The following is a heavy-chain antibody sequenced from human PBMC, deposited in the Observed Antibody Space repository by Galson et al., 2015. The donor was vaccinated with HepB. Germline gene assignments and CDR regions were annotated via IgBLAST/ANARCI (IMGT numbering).Heavy chain of an antibody. V-gene: IGHV3-21*01. CDR2: ISSSSSYI. CDR3: ARDRSWQQQPPGP. J-gene: IGHJ5*02. CDR1: GFTFSSYS. Sequence: SLRLSCAASGFTFSSYSMNWVRQAPGKGLEWVSSISSSSSYIYYADSVKGRFTISRDNAKNSLYLQMNSLRAEDTAVYYCARDRSWQQQPPGPWGQGTLVTVSS. D-gene: IGHD6-13*01.